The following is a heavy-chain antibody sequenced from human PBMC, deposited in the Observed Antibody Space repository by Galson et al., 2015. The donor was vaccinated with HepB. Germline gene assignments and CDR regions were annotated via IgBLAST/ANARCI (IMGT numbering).Heavy chain of an antibody. J-gene: IGHJ6*02. V-gene: IGHV5-51*01. CDR2: IHPEDSNV. CDR1: GDSFSNYW. D-gene: IGHD5-18*01. Sequence: SGAEVKKPGESLKISCKGSGDSFSNYWFGWVRQMPGNGLEWMGIIHPEDSNVNYNPSFQGQVTLSADKSISTAYLQWSSLKASDTAIYFCATGRRIQLYLTEEIWGADVWGQGTTVTVSS. CDR3: ATGRRIQLYLTEEIWGADV.